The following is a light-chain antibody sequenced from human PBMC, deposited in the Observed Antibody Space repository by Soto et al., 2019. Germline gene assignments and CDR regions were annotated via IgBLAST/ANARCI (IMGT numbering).Light chain of an antibody. V-gene: IGLV1-44*01. CDR2: SNN. CDR1: SYNIGINT. Sequence: QSVLTQPPSASGTPGQRVTISCSGSSYNIGINTVNWYQQLPGTAPKLLMYSNNQRPSGVPDRFFGSKSSTSASLAISGLQSEDEADYYCQAWDDSLNGVVFGGGTKVTVL. CDR3: QAWDDSLNGVV. J-gene: IGLJ2*01.